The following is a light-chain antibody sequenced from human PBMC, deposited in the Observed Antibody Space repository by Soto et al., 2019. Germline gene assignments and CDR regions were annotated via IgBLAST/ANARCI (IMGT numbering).Light chain of an antibody. CDR1: QSVSSY. CDR3: QQYNNWPRT. CDR2: GAS. V-gene: IGKV3-15*01. Sequence: EIVLTQSPATLSLSPGERATLSCRASQSVSSYLASYQQKPGQAPRLLIYGASTRATGIPARFSGSGSGTEFTLTISSLQSEDFGVYYCQQYNNWPRTFGQGTTVDIK. J-gene: IGKJ1*01.